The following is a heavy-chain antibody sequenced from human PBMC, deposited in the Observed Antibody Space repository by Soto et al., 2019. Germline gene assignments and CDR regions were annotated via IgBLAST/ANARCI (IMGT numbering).Heavy chain of an antibody. CDR2: INHSGST. V-gene: IGHV4-34*01. J-gene: IGHJ6*02. CDR3: ARGNSSGWYDLYYYYDGMDV. Sequence: PETLSLNCAVYGESFSGYYLSWIRQPPGKGLEWIGEINHSGSTNYNPSLKSRVTISVDTSKNQFSLKLSSVTAADTAVYYCARGNSSGWYDLYYYYDGMDVWGQGTTVTVT. D-gene: IGHD6-19*01. CDR1: GESFSGYY.